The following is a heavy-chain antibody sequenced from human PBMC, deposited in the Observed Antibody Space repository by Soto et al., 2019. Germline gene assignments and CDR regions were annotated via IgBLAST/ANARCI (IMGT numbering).Heavy chain of an antibody. CDR2: VYTSGNT. CDR3: AREAAETVGDGYWCDP. V-gene: IGHV4-4*07. D-gene: IGHD6-13*01. CDR1: GDSFSGYY. Sequence: QVQLQESGPGLVKPSDTLSLTCTVSGDSFSGYYWSWIRQPAGKGLERIGRVYTSGNTHYNPSLTRLVTLSVDTYKNQFSLKLRFVTAADTAVYYCAREAAETVGDGYWCDPWGQGTLVTVSS. J-gene: IGHJ5*02.